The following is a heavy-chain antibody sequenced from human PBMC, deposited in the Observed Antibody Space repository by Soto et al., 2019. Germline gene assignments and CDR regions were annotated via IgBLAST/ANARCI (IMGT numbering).Heavy chain of an antibody. V-gene: IGHV1-69*06. Sequence: ASVKVSCKASGGTFSSYAISWVRQAPGQGLEWMGGIIPIFGTANYAQKFRGRVTITADKSTSTAYMELSSLRSEDTAVYYCARAGDHYYDSSGYYYVPYYFDYWGQGTLVTVSS. D-gene: IGHD3-22*01. CDR3: ARAGDHYYDSSGYYYVPYYFDY. CDR1: GGTFSSYA. CDR2: IIPIFGTA. J-gene: IGHJ4*02.